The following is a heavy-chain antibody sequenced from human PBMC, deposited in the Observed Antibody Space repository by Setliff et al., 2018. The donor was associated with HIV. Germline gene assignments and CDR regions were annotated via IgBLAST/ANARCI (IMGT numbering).Heavy chain of an antibody. Sequence: TSETLSLTCTVSGDSITGRWLSWIRQPPGKGLEWTGNIYHNGFANYNPSLKSRLTISVDTSKNQVSLTLSSVTPADTAVYYCARHICGTTACYAVDAWGPGTMVTVSS. CDR1: GDSITGRW. J-gene: IGHJ3*01. D-gene: IGHD2-2*01. CDR2: IYHNGFA. V-gene: IGHV4-59*11. CDR3: ARHICGTTACYAVDA.